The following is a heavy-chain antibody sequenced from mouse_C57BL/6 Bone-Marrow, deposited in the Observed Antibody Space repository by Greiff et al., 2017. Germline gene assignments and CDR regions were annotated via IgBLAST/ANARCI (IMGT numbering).Heavy chain of an antibody. CDR3: ARRDPRPYWYFDV. V-gene: IGHV1-81*01. CDR2: IYPRSGNT. CDR1: GYTFTSYG. Sequence: QVQLQQSGAELARPGASVKLSCKASGYTFTSYGISWVKQRTGQGLEWIGEIYPRSGNTYYNEKFKGKATLTADKSSSTAYMELRSLTSEDSAVYFCARRDPRPYWYFDVWGTGTTVTVSS. D-gene: IGHD2-10*02. J-gene: IGHJ1*03.